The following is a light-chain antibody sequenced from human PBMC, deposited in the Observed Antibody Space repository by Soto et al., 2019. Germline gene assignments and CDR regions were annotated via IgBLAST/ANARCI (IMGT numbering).Light chain of an antibody. CDR1: SSDVGSYNL. Sequence: QSVLAQPASVSGSPGQSITISCTGTSSDVGSYNLVSWYQQHPGKAPKLMIYEVSKRPSGVSNRFSGSKSGNTASLTISGLQAEDEADYSCCSYGGRNTFVFGSGTNLTVL. CDR2: EVS. CDR3: CSYGGRNTFV. V-gene: IGLV2-23*02. J-gene: IGLJ1*01.